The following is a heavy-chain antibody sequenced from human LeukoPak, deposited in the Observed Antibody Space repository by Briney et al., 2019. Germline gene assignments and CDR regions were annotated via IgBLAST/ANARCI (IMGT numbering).Heavy chain of an antibody. Sequence: SVKVSCKASGGTFSSYAISWVRKAPGQGLEWMGGIIPIFGTTIQAQKFQGRVTIAADESTNTAYMELSSLRSEDTAVYYCARDHIVVGTAIHGYYGMDLWGQGTTVTVSS. CDR2: IIPIFGTT. J-gene: IGHJ6*02. CDR1: GGTFSSYA. V-gene: IGHV1-69*13. CDR3: ARDHIVVGTAIHGYYGMDL. D-gene: IGHD2-21*02.